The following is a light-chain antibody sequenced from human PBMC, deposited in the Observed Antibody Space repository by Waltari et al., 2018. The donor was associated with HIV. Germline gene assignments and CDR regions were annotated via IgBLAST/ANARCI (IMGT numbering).Light chain of an antibody. CDR1: TGDVGSYNL. CDR3: NSFTDTDTLV. V-gene: IGLV2-14*01. J-gene: IGLJ3*02. Sequence: QSALTQPASVSGSPGHSVTISCSGLTGDVGSYNLVSWYQPSPGRAPQLIIYGVNSRPSGVSGRFSGSKCGNTASLTMSGLRADDEADYYCNSFTDTDTLVFGGGTRLTVL. CDR2: GVN.